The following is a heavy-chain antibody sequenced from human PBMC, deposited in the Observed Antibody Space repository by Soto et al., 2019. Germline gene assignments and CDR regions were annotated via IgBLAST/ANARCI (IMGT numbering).Heavy chain of an antibody. J-gene: IGHJ2*01. CDR3: ARSYNYGSYWYFDL. V-gene: IGHV1-18*04. CDR2: ISISSGNT. CDR1: GYTFSDYG. Sequence: VKVSCKASGYTFSDYGITWVRQAPGQGLEWMGWISISSGNTHFEESLQGRVTMTSDKTSTAYMELWRLRSDDSAMYYCARSYNYGSYWYFDLWGRGTLVTVSS. D-gene: IGHD3-10*01.